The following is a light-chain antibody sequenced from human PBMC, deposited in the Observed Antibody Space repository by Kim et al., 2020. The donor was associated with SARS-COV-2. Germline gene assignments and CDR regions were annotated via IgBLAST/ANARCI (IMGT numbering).Light chain of an antibody. V-gene: IGLV2-14*03. CDR2: DVS. J-gene: IGLJ1*01. CDR1: SSDVGFYNY. CDR3: SSYTSINTYV. Sequence: QSVLTQPASVSGSPGQSITISCTGTSSDVGFYNYVSWCQQHPGKAPKVLIYDVSKRPSGISNRFSGSKSGNTASLTISGLQAEDEADYYCSSYTSINTYVFGTGTKVTVL.